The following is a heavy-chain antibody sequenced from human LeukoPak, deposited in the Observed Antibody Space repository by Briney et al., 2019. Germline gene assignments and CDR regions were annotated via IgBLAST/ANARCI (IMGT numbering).Heavy chain of an antibody. V-gene: IGHV4-39*01. D-gene: IGHD3-10*01. Sequence: SETLSLTCTVSGGSISSNNYYWGWIRQPPGKGLEWIGGIYYSGNTYYNPSLKSRVTISVDTSKNQFSLKLTSVTAADTAVYYCARLRTVNYFDYWGQGTLVTVSS. CDR3: ARLRTVNYFDY. J-gene: IGHJ4*02. CDR2: IYYSGNT. CDR1: GGSISSNNYY.